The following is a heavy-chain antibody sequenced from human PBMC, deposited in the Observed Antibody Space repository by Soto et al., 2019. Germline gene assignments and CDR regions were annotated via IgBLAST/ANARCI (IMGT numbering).Heavy chain of an antibody. D-gene: IGHD6-13*01. CDR2: ISAYNGNT. V-gene: IGHV1-18*01. J-gene: IGHJ4*02. CDR3: ARDKRIAAAGTHDY. Sequence: AXVKVSCQASGYTXTGYGIRWLRQAPGQGLEWMGSISAYNGNTNYEQKLQGRVTMTTDTSTSTAYMELRRLRSDDPAVYYCARDKRIAAAGTHDYWGQGTLGTVS. CDR1: GYTXTGYG.